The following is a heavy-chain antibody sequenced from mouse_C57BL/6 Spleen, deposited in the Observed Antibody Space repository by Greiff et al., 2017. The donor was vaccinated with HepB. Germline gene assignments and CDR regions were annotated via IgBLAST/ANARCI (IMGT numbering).Heavy chain of an antibody. CDR3: AITTVVDYYAMDY. J-gene: IGHJ4*01. V-gene: IGHV14-3*01. Sequence: EVMLVESVAELVRPGASVKLSCTASGFNIKNTYMHWVKQRPEQGLEWIGRIDPANGNTKYAPKFQGKATITADTSSNTAYLQLSSLTSEDTAIYYCAITTVVDYYAMDYWGQGTSVTVSS. CDR1: GFNIKNTY. D-gene: IGHD1-1*01. CDR2: IDPANGNT.